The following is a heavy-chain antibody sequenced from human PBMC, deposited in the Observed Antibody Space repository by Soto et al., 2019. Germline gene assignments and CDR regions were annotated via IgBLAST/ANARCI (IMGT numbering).Heavy chain of an antibody. CDR2: ISAYNGNT. D-gene: IGHD3-10*01. Sequence: QVQLVQSGAAVKKPGASVKVSCKASGYTFTSYGISWVRPAPGQGLERMGWISAYNGNTNYAQKLQGRVTMTTDTSTSTGYMELRSLRSDDPAVCCWARVTRELLWFRELSVFAYWVQGTLVTVSS. J-gene: IGHJ4*02. CDR1: GYTFTSYG. CDR3: ARVTRELLWFRELSVFAY. V-gene: IGHV1-18*01.